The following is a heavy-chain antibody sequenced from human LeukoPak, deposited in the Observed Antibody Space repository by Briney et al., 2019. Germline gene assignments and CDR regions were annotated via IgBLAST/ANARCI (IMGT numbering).Heavy chain of an antibody. CDR2: IYTNGRDT. Sequence: PGGSLRLSCAASGFIFRSYGMTWVRQAPGKGLEWVSGIYTNGRDTRYADSVKGRFTTSRDNSKNTLYLQMHSLRVEDTAVYYCAHLVWEYVGGLDVWGQGTTVTVSS. V-gene: IGHV3-23*05. J-gene: IGHJ6*02. CDR1: GFIFRSYG. CDR3: AHLVWEYVGGLDV. D-gene: IGHD3/OR15-3a*01.